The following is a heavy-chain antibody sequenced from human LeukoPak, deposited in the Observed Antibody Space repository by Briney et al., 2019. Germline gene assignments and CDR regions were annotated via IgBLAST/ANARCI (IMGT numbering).Heavy chain of an antibody. CDR1: GYSFTSYW. CDR3: ARPLLTGHPEIEY. CDR2: IYPGDSDP. D-gene: IGHD3-9*01. V-gene: IGHV5-51*01. J-gene: IGHJ4*02. Sequence: GESLKISCKVSGYSFTSYWIGWVRQMPGKGLEWVGIIYPGDSDPKYSPSFQGQVTISVDKSITTAYLQWSSLKASDTAIYYCARPLLTGHPEIEYWGQGTLVTVSS.